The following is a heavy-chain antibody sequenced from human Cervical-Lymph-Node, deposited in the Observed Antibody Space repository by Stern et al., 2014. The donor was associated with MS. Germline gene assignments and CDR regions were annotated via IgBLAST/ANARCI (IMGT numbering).Heavy chain of an antibody. Sequence: QITLKESGPTLVIPTQTLTLTCTFSGFSLTTNGVAVGWIRQPPGKALEWLALIYLDDFKRHSPSLKSRLTITKDTSKNQVLLTMTNVEPVDTATYYCAHRDDWQLDFAYWGQGILVTVSS. CDR1: GFSLTTNGVA. CDR3: AHRDDWQLDFAY. CDR2: IYLDDFK. V-gene: IGHV2-5*02. J-gene: IGHJ4*02. D-gene: IGHD6-6*01.